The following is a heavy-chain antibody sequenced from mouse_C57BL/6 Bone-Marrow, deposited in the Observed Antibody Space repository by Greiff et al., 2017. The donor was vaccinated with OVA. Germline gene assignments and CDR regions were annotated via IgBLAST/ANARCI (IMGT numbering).Heavy chain of an antibody. V-gene: IGHV3-8*01. CDR2: ISYSGST. CDR1: GYSITSDY. CDR3: ARWLYDYGEDWDFDV. Sequence: EVQLVESGPGLAKPSQTLSLTCSVTGYSITSDYWNWIRKFPGNKLEYMGYISYSGSTYYNPSLNSRISITRDTSKNQYYLQLNSVTTEDTATYYCARWLYDYGEDWDFDVWGTGTTVTVSA. J-gene: IGHJ1*03. D-gene: IGHD2-4*01.